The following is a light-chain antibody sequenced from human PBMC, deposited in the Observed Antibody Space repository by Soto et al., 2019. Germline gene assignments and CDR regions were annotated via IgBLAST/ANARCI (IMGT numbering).Light chain of an antibody. CDR2: SAS. V-gene: IGKV3D-20*02. Sequence: EIVLTQSPGTLSLSPGERATLTCRASQSVSTWYLAWYQQKPGQAPRLLISSASNRATGIPDRFSGSGSGTDFTLTISRLEPEDFGVYYCQQYHKWPPFTFGGGTVVDIK. CDR3: QQYHKWPPFT. J-gene: IGKJ4*01. CDR1: QSVSTWY.